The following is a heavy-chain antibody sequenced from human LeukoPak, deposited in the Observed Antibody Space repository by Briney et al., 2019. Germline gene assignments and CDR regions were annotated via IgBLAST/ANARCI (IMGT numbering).Heavy chain of an antibody. CDR1: GVTFSGYS. Sequence: QTGGSLRLSCAASGVTFSGYSMNWVRQAPGKGLEWVSYITSSSSAIYYADSVKGRFTISRDNARNSLYLQMNSLRAEDTAVYYCARVRGSYHFDYWGQGTLATVSS. CDR3: ARVRGSYHFDY. D-gene: IGHD1-26*01. V-gene: IGHV3-48*01. CDR2: ITSSSSAI. J-gene: IGHJ4*02.